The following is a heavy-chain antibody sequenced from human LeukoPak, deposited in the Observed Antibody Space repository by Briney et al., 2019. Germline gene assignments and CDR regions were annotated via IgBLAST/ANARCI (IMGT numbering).Heavy chain of an antibody. D-gene: IGHD3-3*01. Sequence: PSETLSVTCTVSGGSISSTSFYWGCIRQPPGKGLEWIGSIYYSGSTYYSPSLKSRVTISVDTSENHFSLKMSSVTAADTAVYYCAGRAIFGVDRSFDYWGQGTLVTVSS. CDR1: GGSISSTSFY. J-gene: IGHJ4*02. CDR2: IYYSGST. V-gene: IGHV4-39*02. CDR3: AGRAIFGVDRSFDY.